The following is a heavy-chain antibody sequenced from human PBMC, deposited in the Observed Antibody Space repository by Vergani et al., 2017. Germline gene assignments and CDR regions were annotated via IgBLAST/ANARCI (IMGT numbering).Heavy chain of an antibody. CDR2: IWYDGSNK. Sequence: QVQLVESGGGVVQPGRSLRLSCAASGFTFSSYGMHWVRQAPGKGLEWVAVIWYDGSNKYYADSVKGRFTISRDNSKNTLSLQMNSLRAEDTAVYYCARDPTPSDYTFDYWGQGTLVTVSS. CDR3: ARDPTPSDYTFDY. D-gene: IGHD4-11*01. J-gene: IGHJ4*02. CDR1: GFTFSSYG. V-gene: IGHV3-33*01.